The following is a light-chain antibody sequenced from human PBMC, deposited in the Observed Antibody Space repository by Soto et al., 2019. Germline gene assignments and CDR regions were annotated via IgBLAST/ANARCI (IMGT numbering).Light chain of an antibody. J-gene: IGLJ1*01. CDR1: NSDVGSYNL. CDR3: CSYAGSSTQSYV. Sequence: QSALTQPASVSGSPGQSITSSCTGTNSDVGSYNLVSWYQQHPGKAPKVIIYEVSERPSGVSDRFSGSKSGNTASLMISGLQAEDEADYYCCSYAGSSTQSYVFGSGTKVTVL. CDR2: EVS. V-gene: IGLV2-23*02.